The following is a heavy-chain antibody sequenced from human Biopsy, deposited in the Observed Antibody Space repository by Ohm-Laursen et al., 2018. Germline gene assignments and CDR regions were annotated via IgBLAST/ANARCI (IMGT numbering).Heavy chain of an antibody. CDR2: LTGSSSTI. CDR3: TRLAYYYYYGMDV. Sequence: SLRLSCTASGFTFNSHEMNWVRQAPGKGLEWPPHLTGSSSTIYYADSVKGRFTISRDNAKNSLYLQMNSLRAEDTAVYYCTRLAYYYYYGMDVWGQGTTVTVSS. CDR1: GFTFNSHE. V-gene: IGHV3-48*03. J-gene: IGHJ6*02. D-gene: IGHD2-21*01.